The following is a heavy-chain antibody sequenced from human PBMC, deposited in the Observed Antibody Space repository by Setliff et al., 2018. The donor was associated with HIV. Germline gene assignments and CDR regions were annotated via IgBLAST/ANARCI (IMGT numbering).Heavy chain of an antibody. Sequence: GASVKVSCKASGYTFTSYAMHWVRQAPGQRLEWMGWINAGNGNTKYSQNFQGRVTITRDTSASTAYMELSSLRSEDTAVYYCARGGGSYAFDIWGQGTMVTVSS. CDR2: INAGNGNT. J-gene: IGHJ3*02. V-gene: IGHV1-3*01. D-gene: IGHD1-26*01. CDR3: ARGGGSYAFDI. CDR1: GYTFTSYA.